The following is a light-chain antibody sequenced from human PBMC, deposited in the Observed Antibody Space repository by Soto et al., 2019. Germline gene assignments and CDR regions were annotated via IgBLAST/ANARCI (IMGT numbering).Light chain of an antibody. CDR1: QGIRND. Sequence: DIHMTQSPSSLSASVGDRVTITCRASQGIRNDLAWYQQKPGKVPKLLIYAASTLQSGILSRFSGSGSGTDFTLTISSQQPEDVATYYCQKYNSAPLTFGGGTKVEIK. CDR2: AAS. CDR3: QKYNSAPLT. V-gene: IGKV1-27*01. J-gene: IGKJ4*02.